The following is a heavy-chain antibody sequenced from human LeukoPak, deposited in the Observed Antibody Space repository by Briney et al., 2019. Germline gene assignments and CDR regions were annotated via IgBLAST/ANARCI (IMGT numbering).Heavy chain of an antibody. V-gene: IGHV3-23*01. CDR2: ICANDGNT. Sequence: GGSLRLSCAASGLTFRNYAMSWVRQAPGKGLEWVSVICANDGNTYYADAVKGRFTISRDNSKDTLYLQMDSLRAEDTAVYYCAKGSGSSCYSPCDYWGQGILVTVS. CDR1: GLTFRNYA. D-gene: IGHD2-15*01. CDR3: AKGSGSSCYSPCDY. J-gene: IGHJ4*02.